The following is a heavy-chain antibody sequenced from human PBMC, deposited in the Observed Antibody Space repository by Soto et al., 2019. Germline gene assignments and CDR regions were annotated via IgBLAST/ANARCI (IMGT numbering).Heavy chain of an antibody. CDR1: GFTFSSYG. V-gene: IGHV3-30*18. D-gene: IGHD2-2*01. CDR2: ISYDGSNK. Sequence: GGSLRLSCAASGFTFSSYGMHWVRQAPGKGLEWVAVISYDGSNKYYADSVKGRSTISRDNSKNTLYLQMNSLRAEDTAVYYCAKDPIVVPAAMARGYGMDVWGQGTTVTVSS. J-gene: IGHJ6*02. CDR3: AKDPIVVPAAMARGYGMDV.